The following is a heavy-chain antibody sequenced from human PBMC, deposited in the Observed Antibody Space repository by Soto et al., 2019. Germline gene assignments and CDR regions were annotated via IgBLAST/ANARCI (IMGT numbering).Heavy chain of an antibody. D-gene: IGHD1-20*01. CDR2: IKSKTDGGTT. J-gene: IGHJ4*02. Sequence: PGGSLRLSCAASGFTFSNAWMSWVRQAPGKGLEWVGRIKSKTDGGTTDYAAPVKGRFTISRDDSKNTLYLQMNSLKTEDTAVYYCTTDFRITGTTDYWGQGTLVTVSS. V-gene: IGHV3-15*01. CDR1: GFTFSNAW. CDR3: TTDFRITGTTDY.